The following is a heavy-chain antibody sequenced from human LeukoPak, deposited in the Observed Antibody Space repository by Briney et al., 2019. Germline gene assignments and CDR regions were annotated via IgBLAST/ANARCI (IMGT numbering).Heavy chain of an antibody. D-gene: IGHD4-17*01. Sequence: SETLSHTCAVHGGSFSGYYWSSIRQPPGKGLEWMGEINHSGSTNYNPSLKSRVTISVETSKNQYSLKLSSVTAADAAVYYSARFYGDYGLDYWGQGTLVTVSS. CDR1: GGSFSGYY. V-gene: IGHV4-34*01. CDR2: INHSGST. CDR3: ARFYGDYGLDY. J-gene: IGHJ4*02.